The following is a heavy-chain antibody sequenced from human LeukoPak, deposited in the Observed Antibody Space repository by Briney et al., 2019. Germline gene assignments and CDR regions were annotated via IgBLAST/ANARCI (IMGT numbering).Heavy chain of an antibody. D-gene: IGHD4-17*01. J-gene: IGHJ5*02. Sequence: GASVKVSCKASGYTFTSYGISWVRQAPGQGLEWMGWISAYNGNTHYAQKLQGRVTMTTDTSTSTAYMELRSLRSDDTAVYYCARVAGVTTVNWFDPWGQGTLVTVSS. CDR3: ARVAGVTTVNWFDP. CDR1: GYTFTSYG. CDR2: ISAYNGNT. V-gene: IGHV1-18*01.